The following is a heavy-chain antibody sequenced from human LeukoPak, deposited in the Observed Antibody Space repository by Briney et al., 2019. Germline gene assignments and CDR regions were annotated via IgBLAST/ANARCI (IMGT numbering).Heavy chain of an antibody. CDR2: IIPIFGTA. Sequence: ASVKVSCKASGGTFSSYAISWVRQAPGQGLEWMGGIIPIFGTANYAQKFQGRVTITADKSTSTAYMELSSLRSEDTAVYYCARGVGWATMVRGVIRPADYWGQGTLVTVSS. V-gene: IGHV1-69*06. J-gene: IGHJ4*02. D-gene: IGHD3-10*01. CDR3: ARGVGWATMVRGVIRPADY. CDR1: GGTFSSYA.